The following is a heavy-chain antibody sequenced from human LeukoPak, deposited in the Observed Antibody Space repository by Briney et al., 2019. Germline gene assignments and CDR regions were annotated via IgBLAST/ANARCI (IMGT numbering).Heavy chain of an antibody. CDR1: GYTFTGYY. D-gene: IGHD6-6*01. CDR3: ARSPWDSSSFDY. Sequence: APVKVSCKASGYTFTGYYMHWVRQAPGQGLEWMGWINPNSGGTNYAQKFQGWVTMTRDTSISTAYMELSRLRSDDTAVYYCARSPWDSSSFDYWGQGTLVTVSS. J-gene: IGHJ4*02. CDR2: INPNSGGT. V-gene: IGHV1-2*04.